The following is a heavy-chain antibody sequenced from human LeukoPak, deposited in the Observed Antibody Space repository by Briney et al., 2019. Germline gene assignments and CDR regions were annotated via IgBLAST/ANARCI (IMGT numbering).Heavy chain of an antibody. V-gene: IGHV4-59*12. CDR3: ARGPTLGRDTFDI. CDR1: GGSISSYY. D-gene: IGHD7-27*01. CDR2: IYYSGST. J-gene: IGHJ3*02. Sequence: SETLSLTCTVSGGSISSYYWSWIRQPPGKGLEWIGYIYYSGSTNYNPSLKSRVTMSVDTSKNQFSLKLTSVTAADTAVYYCARGPTLGRDTFDIWGQGTMVTVSS.